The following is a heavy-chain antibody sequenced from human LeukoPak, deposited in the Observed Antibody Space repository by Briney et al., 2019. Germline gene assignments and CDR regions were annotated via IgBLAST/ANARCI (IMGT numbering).Heavy chain of an antibody. D-gene: IGHD5-24*01. CDR2: IIPSGGST. CDR1: GYTFSDYH. V-gene: IGHV1-46*01. CDR3: ARDLELAGY. J-gene: IGHJ4*02. Sequence: ASVKVSCKASGYTFSDYHMHWVRQAPGQGLEWMGRIIPSGGSTTYAQKFQGRVTMTRDMSTNTVYMELSSLRSEDTAVYYCARDLELAGYWGQGTLVTVSS.